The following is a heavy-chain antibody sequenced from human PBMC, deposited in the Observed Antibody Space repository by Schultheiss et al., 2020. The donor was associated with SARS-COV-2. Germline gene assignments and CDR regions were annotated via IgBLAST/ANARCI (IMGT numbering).Heavy chain of an antibody. Sequence: GESLKISCAASGFTFSSYWMSWVRQAPGKGLEWVANIKQDGSEKYYVDSVKGRFTISRDNAKNTLDLQMKSLRAEDTAVYYCAKDRVYSYGDYVWDYWGQGTLVTVSS. CDR3: AKDRVYSYGDYVWDY. CDR1: GFTFSSYW. J-gene: IGHJ4*02. D-gene: IGHD4-17*01. V-gene: IGHV3-7*03. CDR2: IKQDGSEK.